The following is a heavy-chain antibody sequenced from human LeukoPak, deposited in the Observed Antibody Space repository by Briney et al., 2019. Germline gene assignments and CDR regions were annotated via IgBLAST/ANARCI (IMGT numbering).Heavy chain of an antibody. CDR2: TRNKANSYIT. J-gene: IGHJ4*02. CDR3: ASIRGTFGY. D-gene: IGHD1-26*01. V-gene: IGHV3-72*01. Sequence: GGSLRLSCAASGFTFSDHFLDWVRQAPGKGLEWVGRTRNKANSYITEYAASVKGRFTISREDSKNSLYLQMSSLKTDDTAIYYCASIRGTFGYWGQGTLVTVSS. CDR1: GFTFSDHF.